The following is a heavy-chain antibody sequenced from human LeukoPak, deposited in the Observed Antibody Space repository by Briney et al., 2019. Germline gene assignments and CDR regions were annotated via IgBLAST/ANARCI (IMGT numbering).Heavy chain of an antibody. Sequence: GGSLRLSCAASGFTFSSSAMSWVRQAPGKGLEWVSSISGSGSGGSTYYADSVKGRFTISRDNSKNMLYLQMNSLRAEDTAVYYCARVRGLRVRGLDWFDPWGQGTLVTVSS. CDR2: ISGSGSGGST. CDR1: GFTFSSSA. CDR3: ARVRGLRVRGLDWFDP. D-gene: IGHD3-10*01. V-gene: IGHV3-23*01. J-gene: IGHJ5*02.